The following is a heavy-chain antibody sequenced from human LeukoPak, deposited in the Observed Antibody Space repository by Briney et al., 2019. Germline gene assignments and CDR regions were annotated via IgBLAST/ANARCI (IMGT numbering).Heavy chain of an antibody. J-gene: IGHJ4*02. V-gene: IGHV3-11*04. CDR3: AREKGTVFDY. D-gene: IGHD4-17*01. Sequence: GGSLRLSCAASGFTFSDYYMSWIRQAPGEGLEWVSYVSSSGSIISYADSVKGRFTVSRDNAKNSLYLQINSLRAEDTAVYYCAREKGTVFDYWGQGAPVTISS. CDR1: GFTFSDYY. CDR2: VSSSGSII.